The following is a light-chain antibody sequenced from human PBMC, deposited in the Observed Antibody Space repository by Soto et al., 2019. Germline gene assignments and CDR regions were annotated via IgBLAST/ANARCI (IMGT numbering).Light chain of an antibody. CDR1: QSVLYSSDNKNY. CDR2: WAS. V-gene: IGKV4-1*01. J-gene: IGKJ4*01. Sequence: DILMTQSPDSLAVSLGERATINCKSSQSVLYSSDNKNYLAWYQQKPGQPPKLLIYWASTRESGVPDRFSGSGSGTDFTLSISSLQAEDVAVYYCQQYYGTPLTFGGGTKVDIK. CDR3: QQYYGTPLT.